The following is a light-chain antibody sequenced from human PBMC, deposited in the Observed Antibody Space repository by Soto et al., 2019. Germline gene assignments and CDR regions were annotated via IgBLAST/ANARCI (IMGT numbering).Light chain of an antibody. CDR3: LQYNNWPRT. CDR2: GAS. CDR1: QSVSSN. Sequence: EIVMTQSPATLSVSPGERATLSCRASQSVSSNLAWYQQKAGQAPRLLIYGASTRATGIPARFSGSGSGTEFTLTISSLQSEDFAVYCCLQYNNWPRTFGQGTKVDIK. V-gene: IGKV3-15*01. J-gene: IGKJ1*01.